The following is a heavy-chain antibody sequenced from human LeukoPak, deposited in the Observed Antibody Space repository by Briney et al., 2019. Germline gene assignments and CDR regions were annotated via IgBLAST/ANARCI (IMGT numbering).Heavy chain of an antibody. V-gene: IGHV3-66*02. CDR1: GFTVSSNY. CDR2: IYSGGST. D-gene: IGHD5-18*01. J-gene: IGHJ4*02. Sequence: GGSLRLSCAASGFTVSSNYMSWVRLAPGKGLEWVSVIYSGGSTYYADSVKGRFTISRDNPKNTLYLQMNSLRGEDTAVYYCARDGRGDLTWIQLWSPFDYWGQGTLVTVSS. CDR3: ARDGRGDLTWIQLWSPFDY.